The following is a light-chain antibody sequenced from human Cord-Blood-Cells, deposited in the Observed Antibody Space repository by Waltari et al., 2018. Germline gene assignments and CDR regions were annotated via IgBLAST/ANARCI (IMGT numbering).Light chain of an antibody. CDR1: SSDVGGYHY. J-gene: IGLJ3*02. CDR2: DGS. CDR3: SSYTSSSTWV. Sequence: QSALTQPASVSGSPGQSITISCTGTSSDVGGYHYVSWYQQPPGQAPKLMIYDGSKRPSGVSNRFSGSKSGNTASLTISGLQAEDEADYYCSSYTSSSTWVFGGGTKLTVL. V-gene: IGLV2-14*01.